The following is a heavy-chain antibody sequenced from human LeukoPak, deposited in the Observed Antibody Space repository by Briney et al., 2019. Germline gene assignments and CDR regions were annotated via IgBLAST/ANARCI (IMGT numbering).Heavy chain of an antibody. CDR2: ISSSSSYI. J-gene: IGHJ4*02. CDR3: ARDPDYDSLFDY. V-gene: IGHV3-21*01. Sequence: PGGSLRLSCAASGFTVSNAWMNWVRQAPGKGLEWVSSISSSSSYIYYADSVKGRFTISRDNAKNSLYLQMNSLRAEDTAVYYCARDPDYDSLFDYWGQGTLVTVSS. CDR1: GFTVSNAW. D-gene: IGHD3-22*01.